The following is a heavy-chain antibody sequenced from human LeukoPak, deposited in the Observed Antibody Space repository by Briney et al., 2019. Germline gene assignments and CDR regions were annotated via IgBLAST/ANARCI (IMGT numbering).Heavy chain of an antibody. V-gene: IGHV4-39*01. J-gene: IGHJ4*02. D-gene: IGHD6-13*01. CDR1: GDSISSSSYY. CDR2: IYYSGTT. CDR3: ASPATYTSSWPLGY. Sequence: PSETLSLTCTVSGDSISSSSYYWGWIRQPPGKGLEWIGSIYYSGTTYYNPSLKSRITISVDTSKNQFSLKLSSVTAADTAVYYCASPATYTSSWPLGYWGQGTLVTVSS.